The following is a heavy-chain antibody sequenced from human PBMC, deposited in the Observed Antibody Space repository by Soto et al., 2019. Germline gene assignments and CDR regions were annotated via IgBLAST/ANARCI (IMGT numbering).Heavy chain of an antibody. Sequence: LRLSCVASGFTFSSYEMNWVRLAPGKGLEWVSYISGSGTTIYYADSVKGRFTISRDNARNSLFLQMNSLRAEDTAFYYCAREREDAFDIWGQGTMVTVSS. J-gene: IGHJ3*02. D-gene: IGHD1-26*01. CDR3: AREREDAFDI. CDR1: GFTFSSYE. V-gene: IGHV3-48*03. CDR2: ISGSGTTI.